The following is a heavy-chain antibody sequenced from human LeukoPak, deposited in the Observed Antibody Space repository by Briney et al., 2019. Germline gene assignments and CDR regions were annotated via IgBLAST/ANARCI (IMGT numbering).Heavy chain of an antibody. CDR2: IKQDGSEK. CDR3: ARSQDGSGSYFYYFYIDV. D-gene: IGHD3-10*01. CDR1: GFTFSSYW. J-gene: IGHJ6*03. Sequence: GGSLRLSCAASGFTFSSYWMTWVRQAPGKGLEWVANIKQDGSEKYYVDSVKGRFTISRDNAKNSLYLQMNSLRAEDTAVYYCARSQDGSGSYFYYFYIDVWGKGTTV. V-gene: IGHV3-7*01.